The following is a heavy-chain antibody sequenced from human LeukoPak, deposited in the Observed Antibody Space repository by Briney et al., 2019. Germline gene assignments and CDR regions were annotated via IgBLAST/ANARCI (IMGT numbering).Heavy chain of an antibody. CDR1: GYTFTSYG. D-gene: IGHD3-22*01. J-gene: IGHJ3*02. CDR3: ARIRFTQRITMIGDAFDI. V-gene: IGHV1-18*01. CDR2: ISAYNGNT. Sequence: ASVKVSCKASGYTFTSYGISWVRQAPGQGLEWMGWISAYNGNTNYAQKLQGRVTMTRDTSTSTVYMELSSLRSEDTAVYYCARIRFTQRITMIGDAFDIWGQGTMVTVSS.